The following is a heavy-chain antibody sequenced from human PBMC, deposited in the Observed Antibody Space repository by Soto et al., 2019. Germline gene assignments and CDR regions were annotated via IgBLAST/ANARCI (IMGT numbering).Heavy chain of an antibody. CDR1: GGSISSYY. D-gene: IGHD6-25*01. Sequence: QVQLQESGPGLVKPSETLSLTCTVSGGSISSYYWSWIRQPPGKGLEWIGYIYYSGSTNYNPSLQSRVTISVDTSKNQCSLKLSSVTAADTAVYYCARPHGGSSGWDNWFDPWGQGTLVTVSP. CDR3: ARPHGGSSGWDNWFDP. CDR2: IYYSGST. V-gene: IGHV4-59*01. J-gene: IGHJ5*02.